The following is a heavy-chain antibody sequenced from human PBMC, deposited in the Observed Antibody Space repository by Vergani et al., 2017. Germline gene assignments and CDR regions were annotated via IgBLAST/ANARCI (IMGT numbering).Heavy chain of an antibody. CDR2: INPSGGST. V-gene: IGHV1-46*01. CDR1: GYTFTSYY. CDR3: ARSIPLLLWFGGFRACYFDL. J-gene: IGHJ2*01. D-gene: IGHD3-10*01. Sequence: QVQLVQSGAEVKKPGASVKVSCKASGYTFTSYYMHWVRQAPGQGLEWMGIINPSGGSTSYAQKFQGRVTMTRDTSTSTVYMELSSLRSEDTAVYYWARSIPLLLWFGGFRACYFDLWGRGTLVTVSS.